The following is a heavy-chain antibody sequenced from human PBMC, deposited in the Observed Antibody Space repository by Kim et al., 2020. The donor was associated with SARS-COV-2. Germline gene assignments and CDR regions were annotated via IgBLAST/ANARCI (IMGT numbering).Heavy chain of an antibody. CDR2: ISYDGSNK. V-gene: IGHV3-30*04. Sequence: GGSLRLSCAASGFTFSSYAMHWVRQAPGKGLEWVAVISYDGSNKYYADSVKGRFTISRDNSKNTLYLQMNSLRAEDTAVYYCARDEGYCSSTSCYGGWF. J-gene: IGHJ5*01. CDR1: GFTFSSYA. CDR3: ARDEGYCSSTSCYGGWF. D-gene: IGHD2-2*01.